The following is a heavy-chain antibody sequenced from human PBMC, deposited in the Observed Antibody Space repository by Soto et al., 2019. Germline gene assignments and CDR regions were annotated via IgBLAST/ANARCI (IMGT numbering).Heavy chain of an antibody. Sequence: QVQLVESGGGVVQPGRSLRLSCAASGFTFRSYGMHWVRQAPGKGLEWVAVISNDGSNKYDADSVKGRFTISRDNYKNTLYLKMNSLRAEDTDVYYCATSLSIAAPMGYWGQGTLVTV. CDR2: ISNDGSNK. CDR3: ATSLSIAAPMGY. CDR1: GFTFRSYG. J-gene: IGHJ4*02. D-gene: IGHD6-6*01. V-gene: IGHV3-30*03.